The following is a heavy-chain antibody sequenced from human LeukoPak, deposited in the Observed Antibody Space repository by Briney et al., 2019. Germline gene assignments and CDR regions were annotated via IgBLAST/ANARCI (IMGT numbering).Heavy chain of an antibody. D-gene: IGHD6-13*01. Sequence: GDSLKISCKGSGDSFSGYWIGWVRQVPGKGLEWMGIIYPGDSDTRYSPSFQGQVTISADESISSAYLQWSSLKASDTAMYYCARLTPWYSSSWYFDYWGQGTLVTVSS. CDR2: IYPGDSDT. CDR3: ARLTPWYSSSWYFDY. J-gene: IGHJ4*02. CDR1: GDSFSGYW. V-gene: IGHV5-51*01.